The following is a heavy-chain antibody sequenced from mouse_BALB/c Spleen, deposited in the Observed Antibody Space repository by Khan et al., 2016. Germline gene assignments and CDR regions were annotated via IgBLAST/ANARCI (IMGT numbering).Heavy chain of an antibody. J-gene: IGHJ3*01. D-gene: IGHD3-2*02. CDR3: ASQDSSGPWFAY. Sequence: QVQLQQSGAELAKPGASVKMSCKASGYTFTSYWMHWVKQRPGQGLEWIGYINPSTGYTEYNQKFKNKATLTADKSSSTAYMQLSSLTSEDPVVYYCASQDSSGPWFAYWVQGTLVTVSA. CDR2: INPSTGYT. CDR1: GYTFTSYW. V-gene: IGHV1-7*01.